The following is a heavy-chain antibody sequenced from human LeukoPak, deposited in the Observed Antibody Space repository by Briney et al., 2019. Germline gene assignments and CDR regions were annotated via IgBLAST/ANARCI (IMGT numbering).Heavy chain of an antibody. CDR3: AKDLRAMVKGTFDI. J-gene: IGHJ3*02. D-gene: IGHD5-18*01. CDR1: GFTFSSYD. V-gene: IGHV3-23*01. CDR2: ISGSGGST. Sequence: GGSLRLSCAASGFTFSSYDMRWVRQAPGKGLEWVSAISGSGGSTYYADSVRGRFTISRDNSKNTQYLQMNSLRAEDTAVYYCAKDLRAMVKGTFDIWGQGTMVTVSS.